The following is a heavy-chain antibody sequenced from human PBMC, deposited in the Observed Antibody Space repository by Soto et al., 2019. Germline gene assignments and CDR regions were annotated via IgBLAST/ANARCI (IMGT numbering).Heavy chain of an antibody. CDR1: TFTFSAHA. J-gene: IGHJ4*02. CDR3: AKGTSSGIFNFDY. CDR2: ISGTSVST. Sequence: SGGSLRLSCAASTFTFSAHAMSWVRQAPGKGLEWVSGISGTSVSTYYADSVKGRFTISRDNSKNTLYLQMNSLRAEDTAVYYCAKGTSSGIFNFDYWGQGTLVTVSS. V-gene: IGHV3-23*01. D-gene: IGHD3-22*01.